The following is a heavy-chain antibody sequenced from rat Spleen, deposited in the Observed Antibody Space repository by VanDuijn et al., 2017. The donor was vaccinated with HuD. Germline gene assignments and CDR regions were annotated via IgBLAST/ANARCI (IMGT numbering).Heavy chain of an antibody. J-gene: IGHJ2*01. CDR3: ARRHYGYTDYFDY. Sequence: EVQLVESGGGLVQPGRSLKLSCAASGFTFSDFYMAWVRQAPTKGLEWVATISYDGSSTYYRDSVKGRFTISRDDATGTLYLQMDSLRSEDTATYYCARRHYGYTDYFDYWGQGVMVTVSS. D-gene: IGHD1-9*01. V-gene: IGHV5-7*01. CDR2: ISYDGSST. CDR1: GFTFSDFY.